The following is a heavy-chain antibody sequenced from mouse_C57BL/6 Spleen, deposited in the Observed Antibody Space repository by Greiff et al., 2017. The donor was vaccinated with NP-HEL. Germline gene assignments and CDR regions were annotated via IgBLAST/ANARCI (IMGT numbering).Heavy chain of an antibody. V-gene: IGHV1-82*01. CDR1: GYAFSSSW. CDR3: ARTAFSYGSSPWFAY. D-gene: IGHD1-1*01. CDR2: IYPGDGDT. J-gene: IGHJ3*01. Sequence: VKLQQSGPELVKPGASVKISCKASGYAFSSSWMNWVKQRPGKGLEWIGRIYPGDGDTNYNGKFKGKATLTADKSSSTAYMQLSSLTSEDSAVYFCARTAFSYGSSPWFAYWGQGTLVTVSA.